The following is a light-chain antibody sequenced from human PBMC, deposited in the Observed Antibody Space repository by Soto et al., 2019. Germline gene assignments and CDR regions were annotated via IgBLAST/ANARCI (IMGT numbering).Light chain of an antibody. CDR1: SGDVGNYNL. V-gene: IGLV2-23*02. J-gene: IGLJ1*01. CDR3: CSYVGSSTSYV. CDR2: EVN. Sequence: QSALTQPASVSGSPGQSITISCTGTSGDVGNYNLVSWYQQHPGKAPKLMIYEVNKWPSGVSNRFSGSKSGNTASLTISGLQAGDEADYYCCSYVGSSTSYVFGTGTKATVL.